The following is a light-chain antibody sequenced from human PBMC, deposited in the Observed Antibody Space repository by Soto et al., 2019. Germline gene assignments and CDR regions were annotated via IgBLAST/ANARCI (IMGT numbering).Light chain of an antibody. CDR3: QQRSNWPH. V-gene: IGKV4-1*01. Sequence: DIVMTQSPDSLAVSLGKRATINCKSSQSVLYSSNNKNYLAWYQQKPGQAPRLLIYDASNRATGIPARFSGSGSGTDFSLTISRLEPEDFAVYYCQQRSNWPHFGQGTRLEIK. CDR1: QSVLYSSNNKNY. J-gene: IGKJ5*01. CDR2: DAS.